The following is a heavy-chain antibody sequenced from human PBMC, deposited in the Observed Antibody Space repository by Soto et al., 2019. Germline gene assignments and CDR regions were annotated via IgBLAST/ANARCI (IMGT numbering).Heavy chain of an antibody. Sequence: EVQLVESGGGLVQPGGSLRLSCAASGFTFSSYSMNWVRQAPGKGLEWVSYISSSSSTIYYADSVKGRFIISRDNAKNSLYLQMNSLRAEDTAVYYCARRGYDSSWYSFYPWGQGTLVTVSS. CDR1: GFTFSSYS. V-gene: IGHV3-48*01. CDR2: ISSSSSTI. CDR3: ARRGYDSSWYSFYP. J-gene: IGHJ5*02. D-gene: IGHD6-13*01.